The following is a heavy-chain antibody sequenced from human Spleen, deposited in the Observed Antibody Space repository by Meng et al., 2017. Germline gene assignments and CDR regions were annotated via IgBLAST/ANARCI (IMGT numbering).Heavy chain of an antibody. CDR3: ARDEDISAAGKLFGDY. CDR2: INPITDDT. V-gene: IGHV1-2*06. D-gene: IGHD6-13*01. CDR1: GYTFNAYY. J-gene: IGHJ4*02. Sequence: HVTLVQSGAEVKNPGASVTCSCKPSGYTFNAYYIHWVRQAPGQGLEWMGRINPITDDTHYAQKFQDRVTMTSDTSIGTAYMELSRLRSDDTAVYYCARDEDISAAGKLFGDYWGQGTLVTVSS.